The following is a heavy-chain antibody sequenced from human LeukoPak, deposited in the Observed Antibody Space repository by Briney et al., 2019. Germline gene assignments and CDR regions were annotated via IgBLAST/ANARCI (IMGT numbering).Heavy chain of an antibody. CDR3: ARGPAYGMRSDYLDY. Sequence: TGGSLRLSCAASGFTFSSYWMSWVRQAPGKGLEWVADIKKDGSEKNQVESVKGRFTISRDNAKNSLYLQMNSLRVDDTAVYFCARGPAYGMRSDYLDYWGQGTLVTVSS. CDR2: IKKDGSEK. J-gene: IGHJ4*02. V-gene: IGHV3-7*01. D-gene: IGHD3-10*01. CDR1: GFTFSSYW.